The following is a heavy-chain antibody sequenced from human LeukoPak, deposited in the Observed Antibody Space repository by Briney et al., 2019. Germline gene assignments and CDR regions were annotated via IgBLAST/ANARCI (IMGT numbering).Heavy chain of an antibody. CDR1: GYSISSGYY. CDR2: IYHSGST. J-gene: IGHJ4*02. Sequence: PSEALSLTCTVSGYSISSGYYWGWIRQPPGKGLEWIGSIYHSGSTYYNPSLKSRVTISVDTSKNQFSLKLSSVTAADTAVYYCVKDSGYWGQGTLVTVSS. D-gene: IGHD6-25*01. CDR3: VKDSGY. V-gene: IGHV4-38-2*02.